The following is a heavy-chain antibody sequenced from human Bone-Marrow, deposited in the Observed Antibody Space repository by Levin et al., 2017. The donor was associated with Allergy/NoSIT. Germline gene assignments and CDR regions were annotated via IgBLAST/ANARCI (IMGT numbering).Heavy chain of an antibody. CDR3: ARDGGYYDSSGYIYYYGMDV. J-gene: IGHJ6*02. CDR2: ISAYNGDT. Sequence: GESLKISCKASGYTFSSYAISWVRQAPGQGLEWMGWISAYNGDTNYAQNLQGRVTMTTDTSTTTSYMELRSLRSDDTAVYYCARDGGYYDSSGYIYYYGMDVWGQGTTVTVSS. D-gene: IGHD3-22*01. V-gene: IGHV1-18*01. CDR1: GYTFSSYA.